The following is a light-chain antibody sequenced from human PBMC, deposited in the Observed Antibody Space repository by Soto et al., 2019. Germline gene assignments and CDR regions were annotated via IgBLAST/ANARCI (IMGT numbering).Light chain of an antibody. CDR3: QRRSNWPPSWT. J-gene: IGKJ1*01. CDR2: DAS. Sequence: EIVLTQSPATLSLSPGERATLSCRASQSVSSYLAWYHQKPGQAPRLLIYDASNRATGIPARFSGSGSGTDFTLTISSLEPEDFAVYYCQRRSNWPPSWTFGQGTKVEIK. V-gene: IGKV3-11*01. CDR1: QSVSSY.